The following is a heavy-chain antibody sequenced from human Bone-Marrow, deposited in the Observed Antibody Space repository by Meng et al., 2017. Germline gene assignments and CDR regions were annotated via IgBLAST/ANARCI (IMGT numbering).Heavy chain of an antibody. CDR2: LNPNGGGT. V-gene: IGHV1-2*02. D-gene: IGHD2-15*01. Sequence: QVRRWKLGAGVRKPGASVTVSCKAPGYTSTGYYIHWVRQAPGQGLEWMGWLNPNGGGTYYAQQFQGRVTMTRDTSINTAYLELSRLTSADTAVYYCAREGGPDKWFDPWGQGTLVTVSS. CDR1: GYTSTGYY. CDR3: AREGGPDKWFDP. J-gene: IGHJ5*02.